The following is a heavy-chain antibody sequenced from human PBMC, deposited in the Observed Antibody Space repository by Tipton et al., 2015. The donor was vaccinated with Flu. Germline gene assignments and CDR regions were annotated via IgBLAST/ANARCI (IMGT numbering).Heavy chain of an antibody. CDR2: IYNDGST. Sequence: TLSLTCTVSGGSISSYYWNWIRQPPGQGLQWIGFIYNDGSTTYNPSLKGRVTMSVDTSNDQFSLNLSSLTAADTAVYYCAREGLLRAFDIWGQGSLVNVSS. CDR1: GGSISSYY. J-gene: IGHJ3*02. V-gene: IGHV4-59*12. CDR3: AREGLLRAFDI. D-gene: IGHD2-15*01.